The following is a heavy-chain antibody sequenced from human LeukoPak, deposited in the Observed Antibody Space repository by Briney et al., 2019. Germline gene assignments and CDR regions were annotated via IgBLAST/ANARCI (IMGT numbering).Heavy chain of an antibody. V-gene: IGHV3-11*01. D-gene: IGHD4-17*01. CDR1: GDSISSTSYY. CDR2: ISSSGSTI. CDR3: ARDKYLDYGDYVGAFDI. Sequence: PSETLSLTCNVSGDSISSTSYYRGWIRQAPGKGLEWVSYISSSGSTIYYADSVKGRFTISRDNAKNSLYLQMNSLRAEDTAVYYCARDKYLDYGDYVGAFDIWGQGTMVTVSS. J-gene: IGHJ3*02.